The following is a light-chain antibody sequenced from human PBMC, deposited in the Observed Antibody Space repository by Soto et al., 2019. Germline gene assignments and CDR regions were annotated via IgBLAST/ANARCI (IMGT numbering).Light chain of an antibody. V-gene: IGLV1-40*01. CDR2: GNS. CDR1: SSNIGAGYD. CDR3: QSYASSLGAV. Sequence: QSVLTQPPSVSGAPGQRVTISCTGSSSNIGAGYDVHWYQQLPGTAPKLLIYGNSNRPSGVPDRFSGSKSGTSASLAITGLHADHQAHYSRQSYASSLGAVFGRGTKLTVL. J-gene: IGLJ3*02.